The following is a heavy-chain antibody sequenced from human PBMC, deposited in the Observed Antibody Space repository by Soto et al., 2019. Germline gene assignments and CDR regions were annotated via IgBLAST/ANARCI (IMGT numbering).Heavy chain of an antibody. Sequence: SETLSLTCTVSGGSISSSSYYWGWIRQPPGKGLEWIGSIYYSGSTYYNPSLKSRVTVSVDTSKNQFSLKLSSVTAADTAVYYCARQYYDFWSGYYTGYGWFDPWGQGTLVTVSS. J-gene: IGHJ5*02. V-gene: IGHV4-39*01. CDR3: ARQYYDFWSGYYTGYGWFDP. D-gene: IGHD3-3*01. CDR2: IYYSGST. CDR1: GGSISSSSYY.